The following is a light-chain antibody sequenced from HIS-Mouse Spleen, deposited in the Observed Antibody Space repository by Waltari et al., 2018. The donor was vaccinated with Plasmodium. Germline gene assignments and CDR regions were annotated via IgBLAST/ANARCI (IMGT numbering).Light chain of an antibody. Sequence: QLVLTQSPSASASLGASVKLTCTLSSGHRRYAIPWHQQQPEKGPRYLMKLNSDGSHSKGDGIPDRFSGSSSGAERYLTISSLQSEDEADYYCQTWGTGMGVFGGGTKLTVL. V-gene: IGLV4-69*01. CDR1: SGHRRYA. CDR2: LNSDGSH. CDR3: QTWGTGMGV. J-gene: IGLJ2*01.